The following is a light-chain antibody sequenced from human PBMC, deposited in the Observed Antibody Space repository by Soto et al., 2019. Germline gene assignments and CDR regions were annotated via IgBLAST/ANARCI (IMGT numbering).Light chain of an antibody. CDR2: GNS. CDR3: QSYDSSLSGFQV. V-gene: IGLV1-40*01. J-gene: IGLJ1*01. Sequence: CALGLPAPVCGAPGQTVPISCTGSSSNSGSNSDVHWYQRLAGAAPKLRIYGNSNRPSGVSARFSGSKSATPASFACPGLQAHDEADYYCQSYDSSLSGFQVFGTGTKVTV. CDR1: SSNSGSNSD.